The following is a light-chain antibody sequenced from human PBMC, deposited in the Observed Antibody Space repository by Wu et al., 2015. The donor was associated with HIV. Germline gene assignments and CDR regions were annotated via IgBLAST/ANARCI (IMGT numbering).Light chain of an antibody. Sequence: IQLTQSPSSLSASVGDRVTITCRASQGISSYLAWYQQKPGKAPKLLIYAASTLQSGVPSRFSGSGSGTDFTLTISSLQPEDFATYYCLQHDTYPWTFGQGTKVEIK. V-gene: IGKV1-9*01. CDR2: AAS. CDR3: LQHDTYPWT. CDR1: QGISSY. J-gene: IGKJ1*01.